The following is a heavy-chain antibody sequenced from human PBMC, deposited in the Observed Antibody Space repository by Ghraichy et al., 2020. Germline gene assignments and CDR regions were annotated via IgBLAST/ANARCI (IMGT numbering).Heavy chain of an antibody. J-gene: IGHJ6*02. CDR2: ISWNSGSI. CDR3: AKDIVYDFWSGAPGVDV. Sequence: GGSLRLSCAASGFTFDDYAMHWVRQAPGKGLEWVSGISWNSGSIGYADSVKGRFTISRDNAKNSLYLQMNSLRAEDTALYYCAKDIVYDFWSGAPGVDVWGQGTTVTVSS. CDR1: GFTFDDYA. V-gene: IGHV3-9*01. D-gene: IGHD3-3*01.